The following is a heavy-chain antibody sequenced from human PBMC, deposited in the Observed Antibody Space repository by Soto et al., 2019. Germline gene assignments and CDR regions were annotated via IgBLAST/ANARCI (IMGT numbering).Heavy chain of an antibody. V-gene: IGHV1-58*01. CDR1: GFTFTSSA. D-gene: IGHD1-1*01. CDR2: IVVGSGIT. J-gene: IGHJ4*02. CDR3: AAKGRKTGTTIIAFDY. Sequence: SVKVSCKASGFTFTSSAVQWVRQARGQRLEWIGWIVVGSGITNYAQKFQERVTITRDMSTSTAYMELSSLRSEDTAVYYCAAKGRKTGTTIIAFDYWGQGTLVTVSS.